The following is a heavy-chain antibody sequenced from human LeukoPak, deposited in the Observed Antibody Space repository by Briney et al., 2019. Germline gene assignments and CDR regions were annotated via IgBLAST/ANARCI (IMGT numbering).Heavy chain of an antibody. CDR2: IYSGRTT. V-gene: IGHV4-39*01. D-gene: IGHD4/OR15-4a*01. J-gene: IGHJ4*02. Sequence: SETLSLTCTVSAGSISSSSHHWGWIRQSPGKGLEWIGSIYSGRTTYYNPSLNSRVTISVLTSKNQFSLQLHSVTAADTAVYYCARHDGRGGATTGALDSWGQGSLVTVSS. CDR1: AGSISSSSHH. CDR3: ARHDGRGGATTGALDS.